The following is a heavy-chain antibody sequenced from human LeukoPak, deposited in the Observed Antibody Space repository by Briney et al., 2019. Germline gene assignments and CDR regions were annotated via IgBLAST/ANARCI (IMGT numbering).Heavy chain of an antibody. CDR2: IYYSGST. Sequence: SETLSLTCTASGGSISSYYWSWIRQPPGKGLEWIGYIYYSGSTNYNPSLKSRVTISVDTSKNQFSLKLSSVTAADTAVYYYTRDGRMIIAARRFDYWGQGTLVTVSS. D-gene: IGHD6-6*01. CDR1: GGSISSYY. CDR3: TRDGRMIIAARRFDY. J-gene: IGHJ4*02. V-gene: IGHV4-59*01.